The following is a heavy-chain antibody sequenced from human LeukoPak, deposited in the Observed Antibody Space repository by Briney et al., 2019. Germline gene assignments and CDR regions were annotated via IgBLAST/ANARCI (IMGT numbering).Heavy chain of an antibody. CDR1: GASIRSYY. Sequence: SETLSLTCTVSGASIRSYYWSWIRQAPGKGLEWIGYIYHSGSTNYNPSLKSRVTMSIDTSENQSSLKLTSVTPADTAVYYCARTAKYYYGSETYYFFDYWGQGTLVTVSS. D-gene: IGHD3-10*01. CDR2: IYHSGST. CDR3: ARTAKYYYGSETYYFFDY. V-gene: IGHV4-59*01. J-gene: IGHJ4*02.